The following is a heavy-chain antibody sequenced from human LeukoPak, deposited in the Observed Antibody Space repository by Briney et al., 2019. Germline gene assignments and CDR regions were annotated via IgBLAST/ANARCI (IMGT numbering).Heavy chain of an antibody. CDR3: ARDLGRGSYVDY. D-gene: IGHD3-16*01. V-gene: IGHV3-33*01. CDR1: GFPFSVYG. CDR2: TGHDGSFK. Sequence: PGRSLRLSCAASGFPFSVYGMHWVRQAPGKGLEWVAVTGHDGSFKESADAVKGRFTISRDNPKNTLYLHMSSLRAEDTAVYYCARDLGRGSYVDYWGQGSLVTVSS. J-gene: IGHJ4*02.